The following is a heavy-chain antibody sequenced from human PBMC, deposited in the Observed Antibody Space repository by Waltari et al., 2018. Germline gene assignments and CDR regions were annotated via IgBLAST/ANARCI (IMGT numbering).Heavy chain of an antibody. D-gene: IGHD4-17*01. CDR2: IYHSGST. V-gene: IGHV4-38-2*01. J-gene: IGHJ4*02. Sequence: QVQLQESGPGLVKPSETLSLTCAVSGYSISSGYYWGWIRQPPGKGLEWIGSIYHSGSTYYNPSHKSRVTISVDTSKNQFSLKLSSVTAADTAVYYCASNTVTTFYFDYWGQGTLVTVSS. CDR3: ASNTVTTFYFDY. CDR1: GYSISSGYY.